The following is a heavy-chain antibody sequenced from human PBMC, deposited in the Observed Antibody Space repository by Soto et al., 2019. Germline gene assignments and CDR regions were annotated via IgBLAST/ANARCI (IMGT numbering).Heavy chain of an antibody. J-gene: IGHJ6*02. CDR2: INAGNGNT. Sequence: GASVKVSCKASGYTFTSYAMHWVRQAPGQRLEWMGWINAGNGNTKYSQKFQGRVTITRDTSASTAYMELSSLRSGDTAVYYCAREHYDFWSGFRYGMDVWGQGTTVTVSS. CDR3: AREHYDFWSGFRYGMDV. V-gene: IGHV1-3*01. CDR1: GYTFTSYA. D-gene: IGHD3-3*01.